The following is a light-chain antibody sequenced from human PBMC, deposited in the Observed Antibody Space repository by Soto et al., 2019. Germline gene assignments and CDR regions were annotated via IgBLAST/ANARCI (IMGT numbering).Light chain of an antibody. CDR1: SSDVGGYDY. J-gene: IGLJ3*02. CDR3: AAYDGDLRGLL. Sequence: QSVLTQPPSASGSPGQSVTISCTGTSSDVGGYDYVSWYQQHPGKAPKLMIYEVSKRPSGVPDRFSGSKSGNTASLVISGLRPEDEGEYFCAAYDGDLRGLLFGGGTKLTVL. CDR2: EVS. V-gene: IGLV2-8*01.